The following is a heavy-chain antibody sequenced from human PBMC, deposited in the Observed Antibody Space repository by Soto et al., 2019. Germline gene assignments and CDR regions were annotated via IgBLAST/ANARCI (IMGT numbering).Heavy chain of an antibody. CDR2: IPDDGNNK. CDR3: ARDDEGGSDCELGY. V-gene: IGHV3-30-3*01. D-gene: IGHD3-10*01. J-gene: IGHJ4*02. Sequence: QVQLVESGGGVVQPGRSLRLSCAASGFTFSRYTMHWVRQAPGKGLEWMAFIPDDGNNKYYADSVKGQFTISRDNSKNTLYLQMNSLRTEDTAVYYCARDDEGGSDCELGYWGQGTLVTVSS. CDR1: GFTFSRYT.